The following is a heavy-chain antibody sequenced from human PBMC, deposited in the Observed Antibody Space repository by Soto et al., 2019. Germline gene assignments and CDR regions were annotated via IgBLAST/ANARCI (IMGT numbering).Heavy chain of an antibody. J-gene: IGHJ4*02. V-gene: IGHV3-9*01. Sequence: GGSLRLSCAASGFTFDDYAMHWVRQAPGKGLEWVSGISWNSGSIGYADSVKGRFTISRDNAKNSLYLQMNSLRAEDTALYYCARAPEWERLPAAFDYWGQGTLVTVSS. CDR2: ISWNSGSI. D-gene: IGHD2-2*01. CDR1: GFTFDDYA. CDR3: ARAPEWERLPAAFDY.